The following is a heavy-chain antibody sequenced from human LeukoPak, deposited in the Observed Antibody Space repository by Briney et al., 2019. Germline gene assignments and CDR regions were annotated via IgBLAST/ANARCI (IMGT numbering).Heavy chain of an antibody. Sequence: GGSLRLSCAASGVTLSTYAMSWARQAPGKGLEWVSGISSSGSGDNTYYADSVKGRFTISRDNSKNTLYLQMNSLRAEDTAVYYCAKAVGAYGDRPFDYWGQGTLVTVSS. V-gene: IGHV3-23*01. CDR2: ISSSGSGDNT. D-gene: IGHD4-17*01. CDR1: GVTLSTYA. CDR3: AKAVGAYGDRPFDY. J-gene: IGHJ4*02.